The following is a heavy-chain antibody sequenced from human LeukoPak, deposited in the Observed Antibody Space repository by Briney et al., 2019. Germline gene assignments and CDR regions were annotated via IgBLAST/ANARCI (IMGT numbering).Heavy chain of an antibody. V-gene: IGHV1-8*01. CDR3: ARVRTGYSSGWYGY. Sequence: ASVKVSCKASGYTFTNYEVHWVRQASGHGLEWMGWMNPNSGFTGYAQKFRGRVTMTRDTSISTAYMELSSLRSEDTAVYYCARVRTGYSSGWYGYWGQGTLVTVSS. CDR1: GYTFTNYE. D-gene: IGHD6-19*01. J-gene: IGHJ4*02. CDR2: MNPNSGFT.